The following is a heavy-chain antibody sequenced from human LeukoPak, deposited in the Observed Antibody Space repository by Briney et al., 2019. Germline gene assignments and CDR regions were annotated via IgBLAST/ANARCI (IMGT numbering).Heavy chain of an antibody. CDR1: GYTLTELS. CDR3: ATVLRLRYYYGSGRWYWFDP. Sequence: ASVKVSCKVSGYTLTELSMHWVRQAPGKGLEWMGGFDPEDGETIYAQKFQGRVTVTEDTSTDTAYMELSSLRSEDTAVYYCATVLRLRYYYGSGRWYWFDPWGQGTLVTVSS. V-gene: IGHV1-24*01. J-gene: IGHJ5*02. D-gene: IGHD3-10*01. CDR2: FDPEDGET.